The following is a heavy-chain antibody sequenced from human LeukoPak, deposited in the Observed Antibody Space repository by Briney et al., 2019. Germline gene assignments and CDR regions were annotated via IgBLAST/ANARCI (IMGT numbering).Heavy chain of an antibody. CDR3: ARDNLEASWGSPGDY. CDR1: GYTFTDYY. CDR2: INPNSGGT. V-gene: IGHV1-2*02. Sequence: ASVNVSCKSSGYTFTDYYLHWVRQAPGQGLEWMGWINPNSGGTNYAQKFQGRVALSRDTSMSTAYMEISRLTSDDTAVYYCARDNLEASWGSPGDYWGQGTLVTVSS. D-gene: IGHD2-2*01. J-gene: IGHJ4*02.